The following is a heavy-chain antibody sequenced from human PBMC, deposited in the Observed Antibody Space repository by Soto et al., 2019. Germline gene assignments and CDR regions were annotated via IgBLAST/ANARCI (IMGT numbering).Heavy chain of an antibody. D-gene: IGHD6-13*01. CDR3: AREGGSKYSSSWYY. Sequence: QVQLVQSGAEVKKPGSSVKVSCKAYGGTFSSYGISWVRQAPGQGLEWMGGIIPIFGTANYAQKFQGRVTITADESTSTAYMELSSLRSEDTAVYYCAREGGSKYSSSWYYWGQGTLVTVSS. CDR2: IIPIFGTA. J-gene: IGHJ4*02. V-gene: IGHV1-69*12. CDR1: GGTFSSYG.